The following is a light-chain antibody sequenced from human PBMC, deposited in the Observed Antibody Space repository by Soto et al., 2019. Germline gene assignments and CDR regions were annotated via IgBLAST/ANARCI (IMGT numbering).Light chain of an antibody. V-gene: IGLV1-40*01. CDR3: QSFDTSLSGFVV. CDR1: SSNIGAGYD. CDR2: DNN. J-gene: IGLJ2*01. Sequence: VVTQPPSMSGAPGQRVTISCTGSSSNIGAGYDVHWYQQHPGTAPKLLIFDNNNRPSGVPDRFSGSKSDTSASLAITGLQAEDEADYYCQSFDTSLSGFVVFGGGTKLTVL.